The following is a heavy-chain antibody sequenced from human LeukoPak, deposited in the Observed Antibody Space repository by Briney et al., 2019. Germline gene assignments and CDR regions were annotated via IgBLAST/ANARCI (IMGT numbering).Heavy chain of an antibody. Sequence: ASETLSLTCTLSGGSISSYYWSWIPQPPGKGLEWIGCIYYSGSTNYKPPLTKRDTISVDTSKNQFSLKLSSVTPADTPLYYCMGGRNFGFFDHWGQGTLVTVSS. CDR3: MGGRNFGFFDH. J-gene: IGHJ4*02. V-gene: IGHV4-59*01. CDR2: IYYSGST. CDR1: GGSISSYY. D-gene: IGHD1-14*01.